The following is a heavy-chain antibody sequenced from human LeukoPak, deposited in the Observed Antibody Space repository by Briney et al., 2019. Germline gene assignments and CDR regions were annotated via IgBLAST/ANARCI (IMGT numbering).Heavy chain of an antibody. Sequence: GGSLRLYCAASGFTFSSYSMNWVRQAPGKGLEWVSGISWNSGSIGYADSVKGRFTISRDNAKNSLYLQMNSLRAEDTALYYCAKDMSHGVVGAPLDYWGQGTLVTVSS. CDR3: AKDMSHGVVGAPLDY. J-gene: IGHJ4*02. CDR2: ISWNSGSI. CDR1: GFTFSSYS. D-gene: IGHD1-26*01. V-gene: IGHV3-9*01.